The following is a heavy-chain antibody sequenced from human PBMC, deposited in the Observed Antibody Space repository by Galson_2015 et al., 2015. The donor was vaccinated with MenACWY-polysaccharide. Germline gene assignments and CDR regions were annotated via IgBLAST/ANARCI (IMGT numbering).Heavy chain of an antibody. D-gene: IGHD2-15*01. CDR1: GFDFSSYA. CDR2: MSGSRGYT. V-gene: IGHV3-23*01. J-gene: IGHJ4*02. CDR3: ATHPKGTDGRWYDY. Sequence: SLRLSCAASGFDFSSYAMSWVRQAPGKGLEWVSTMSGSRGYTYYADSVKGRFTIPRDNSKNTLYLQMNNLRADDTAIYSCATHPKGTDGRWYDYWGQGTLVTVSS.